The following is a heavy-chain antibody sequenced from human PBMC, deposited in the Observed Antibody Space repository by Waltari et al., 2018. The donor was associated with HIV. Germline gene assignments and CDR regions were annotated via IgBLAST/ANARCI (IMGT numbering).Heavy chain of an antibody. CDR1: GYNFNTYW. CDR2: RVPCDSDT. J-gene: IGHJ4*02. V-gene: IGHV5-51*03. CDR3: AAREATSDSSGYSEDF. Sequence: EVQLVQSGAEVKKPGESLRISCKASGYNFNTYWIAWVREMAGKGLEWRGIRVPCDSDTRYSPPFQGQVTIAAARAITTAYLQWSGLKASDTAMYYCAAREATSDSSGYSEDFWGQGTQVTISP. D-gene: IGHD3-22*01.